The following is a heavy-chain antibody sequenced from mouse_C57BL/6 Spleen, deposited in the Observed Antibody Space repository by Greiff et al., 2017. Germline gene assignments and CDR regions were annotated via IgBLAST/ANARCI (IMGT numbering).Heavy chain of an antibody. D-gene: IGHD3-2*02. V-gene: IGHV1-22*01. CDR1: GYTFTDYN. CDR3: TSSAQTTGCCDY. J-gene: IGHJ2*01. CDR2: INPNNGGT. Sequence: EVQLQQSGPELVKPGASVKMSCKASGYTFTDYNMHWVKQSHGKSLEWIGYINPNNGGTSYNQKFKGKATLTVNKSSRTAYMELRSLTSEDSAVYYCTSSAQTTGCCDYWGQGTTLTVSS.